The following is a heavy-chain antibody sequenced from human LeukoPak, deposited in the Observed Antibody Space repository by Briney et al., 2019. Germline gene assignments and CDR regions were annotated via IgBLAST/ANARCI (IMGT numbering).Heavy chain of an antibody. CDR1: GDFITAYY. Sequence: SETLSLTCTVSGDFITAYYWSWIRQPPGKGLEWIGYVYYTGSTDYNPSLRSRVTISLDMSKHQFSLNLTSVTAADTAVYYCAKEKIIGFVFDGFYIWGQGTMVTVSS. V-gene: IGHV4-59*01. J-gene: IGHJ3*02. CDR2: VYYTGST. D-gene: IGHD2/OR15-2a*01. CDR3: AKEKIIGFVFDGFYI.